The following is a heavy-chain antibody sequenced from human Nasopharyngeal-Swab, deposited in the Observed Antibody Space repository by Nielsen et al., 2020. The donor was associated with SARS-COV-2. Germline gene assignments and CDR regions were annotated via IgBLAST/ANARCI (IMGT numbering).Heavy chain of an antibody. CDR2: ISGGST. CDR1: GFTFSSYA. V-gene: IGHV3-23*01. CDR3: AKEATLGGVGDYYYMDV. D-gene: IGHD3-16*01. J-gene: IGHJ6*03. Sequence: GGSLRLSCAASGFTFSSYAMSWVRQAPGKGLEWVSAISGGSTYYADSVKGRFTISRDNSKNTLYLQMNSLRADDTAVYYCAKEATLGGVGDYYYMDVWGKGTTVTVSS.